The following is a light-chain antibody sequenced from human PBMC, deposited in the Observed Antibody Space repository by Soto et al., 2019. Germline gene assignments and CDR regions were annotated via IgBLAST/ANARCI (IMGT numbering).Light chain of an antibody. V-gene: IGKV3-20*01. CDR2: GAS. CDR3: QQYGSSPS. CDR1: QSVSSSY. Sequence: EILLTKSPGTLSLSPGERPTLSCRASQSVSSSYLAWYQPKPGKAPRLLIYGASSRATGIPDRLSGSGSGTDFTLAISRLEPEDFAVYYCQQYGSSPSFGQGTRLEI. J-gene: IGKJ5*01.